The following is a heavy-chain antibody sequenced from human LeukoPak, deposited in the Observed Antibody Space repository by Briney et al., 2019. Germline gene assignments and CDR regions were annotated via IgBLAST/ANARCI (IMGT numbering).Heavy chain of an antibody. CDR1: GFTFTSSA. D-gene: IGHD3-9*01. Sequence: GTSVKVSCKASGFTFTSSAVQWVRQARGQRLEWIGWIVVGSGNTNYAQKFQERVTITRDMSTSTAYMELSSLRSEDTAVYYCAAAELRYLDWFAFDIWGQGTMVTVSS. CDR2: IVVGSGNT. J-gene: IGHJ3*02. V-gene: IGHV1-58*01. CDR3: AAAELRYLDWFAFDI.